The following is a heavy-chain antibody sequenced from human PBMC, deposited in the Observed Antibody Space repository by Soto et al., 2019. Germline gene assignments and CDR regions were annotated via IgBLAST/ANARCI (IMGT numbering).Heavy chain of an antibody. D-gene: IGHD3-10*01. J-gene: IGHJ4*02. CDR2: LSGSGGTT. CDR3: AKQRAGYGSGSDTFYFDF. Sequence: GGSLRLSCSTSGFTFSTYAMNWVRQAPGKGLEWVSALSGSGGTTYYADSVRGRFTISRDNSKSTLFLQMSSLRAEDTALYYCAKQRAGYGSGSDTFYFDFWGQGTLVTVSS. V-gene: IGHV3-23*01. CDR1: GFTFSTYA.